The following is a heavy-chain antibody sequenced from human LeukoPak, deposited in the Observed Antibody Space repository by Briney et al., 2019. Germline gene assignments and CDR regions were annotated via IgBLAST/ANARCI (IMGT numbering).Heavy chain of an antibody. D-gene: IGHD3-3*02. V-gene: IGHV3-23*01. CDR2: ISGSGAST. CDR3: AKVHLNYYYKGMDV. CDR1: GSTLSTNA. J-gene: IGHJ6*02. Sequence: GGSLRLSCLTSGSTLSTNAMSWVRQAPGKGLEWISGISGSGASTYYADSVKGRFTISRDNSKNTLYLQMNSLRAEDTAIYFCAKVHLNYYYKGMDVWGQGTTVSVSS.